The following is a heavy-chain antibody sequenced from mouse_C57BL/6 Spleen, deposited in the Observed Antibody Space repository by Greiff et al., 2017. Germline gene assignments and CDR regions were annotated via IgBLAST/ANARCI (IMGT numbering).Heavy chain of an antibody. CDR2: INPSNGGT. Sequence: QVQLKQPGTELVKPGASVKLSCKASGYTFTSYWMHWVKQRPGHGLEWIGNINPSNGGTNYNEKFKSKATLTVDKSSSTAYMQLSSLTSEDSAVYYCARGLLRPVGDWFGYWGQGTTLTVSS. CDR1: GYTFTSYW. D-gene: IGHD1-2*01. CDR3: ARGLLRPVGDWFGY. J-gene: IGHJ2*01. V-gene: IGHV1-53*01.